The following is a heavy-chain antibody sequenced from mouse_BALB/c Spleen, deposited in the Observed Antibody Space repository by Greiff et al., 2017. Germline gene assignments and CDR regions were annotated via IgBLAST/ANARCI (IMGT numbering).Heavy chain of an antibody. CDR2: INPDSSTI. CDR3: ARRYYYGSSYWYFDV. D-gene: IGHD1-1*01. V-gene: IGHV4-1*02. CDR1: GFDFSRYW. J-gene: IGHJ1*01. Sequence: EVQLVESGGGLVQPGGSLKLSCAASGFDFSRYWMSWVRQAPGKGLEWIGEINPDSSTINYTPSLKDKFIISRDNAKNTLYLQMSKVRSEDTALYYCARRYYYGSSYWYFDVWGAGTTVTVSS.